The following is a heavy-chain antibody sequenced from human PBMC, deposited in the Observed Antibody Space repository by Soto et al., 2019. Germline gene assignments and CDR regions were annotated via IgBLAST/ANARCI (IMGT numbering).Heavy chain of an antibody. CDR3: ARAMGERELGGDDAFDI. Sequence: ASVNVSCNASAYTFTGYYVHWVRQAPGQGLEWMGWINPNSGGTNYAQKFQGWVTMTRDTSISTAYMELSRLRSDDTAVYYCARAMGERELGGDDAFDIWGQWTMDTVSS. J-gene: IGHJ3*02. D-gene: IGHD1-26*01. CDR2: INPNSGGT. CDR1: AYTFTGYY. V-gene: IGHV1-2*04.